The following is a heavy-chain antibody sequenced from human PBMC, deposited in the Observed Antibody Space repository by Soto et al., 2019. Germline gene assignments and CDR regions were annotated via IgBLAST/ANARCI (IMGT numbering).Heavy chain of an antibody. CDR1: GYTFTSYA. D-gene: IGHD6-13*01. V-gene: IGHV1-18*01. CDR3: ARLGSGSWYIYDY. Sequence: ASVKVSCKASGYTFTSYAISWVRQAPGQGLEWMGWINVYNGNTKYAQKFQGRVTISADKSISTAYLQWSSLKASDTAMYYCARLGSGSWYIYDYWGQGTLVTVSS. CDR2: INVYNGNT. J-gene: IGHJ4*02.